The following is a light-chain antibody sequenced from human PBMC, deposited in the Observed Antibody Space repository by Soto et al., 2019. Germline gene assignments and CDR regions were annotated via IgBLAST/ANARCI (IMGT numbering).Light chain of an antibody. CDR1: SSKIGNNF. CDR3: QSYDSTLSARYV. V-gene: IGLV1-40*01. Sequence: QSVLTQPPSASGTPGQRVTISCSGSSSKIGNNFLYWYQQLPGTAPKLLIVGGTIRPSGVPDRFSASTSGTSASLAITGLQAEDEGDYYCQSYDSTLSARYVFGTGTKLTVL. J-gene: IGLJ1*01. CDR2: GGT.